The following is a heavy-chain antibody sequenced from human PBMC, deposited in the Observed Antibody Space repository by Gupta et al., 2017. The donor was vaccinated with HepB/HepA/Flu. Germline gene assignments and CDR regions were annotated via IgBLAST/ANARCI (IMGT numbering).Heavy chain of an antibody. CDR2: IKQDGSEK. D-gene: IGHD1-26*01. J-gene: IGHJ4*02. CDR3: ARGGSGTHEY. Sequence: EVQLVESGGGLVQPGGSLRLSCAASGFIFSSYWLSWVRPAPGKGLEWLANIKQDGSEKNYVDSVKGRFTIYRDNPKNALYLQMNSLRVEDTALYYCARGGSGTHEYWGQGTLVSVSS. CDR1: GFIFSSYW. V-gene: IGHV3-7*01.